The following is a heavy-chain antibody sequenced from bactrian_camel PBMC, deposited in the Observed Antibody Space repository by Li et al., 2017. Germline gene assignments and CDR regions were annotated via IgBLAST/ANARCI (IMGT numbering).Heavy chain of an antibody. CDR2: INYGGGTT. CDR1: GFTFSGYA. J-gene: IGHJ4*01. D-gene: IGHD1*01. V-gene: IGHV3S40*01. CDR3: AAAISDLPVDVVATLGHWSFSY. Sequence: VQLVESGGGLVQPEGSLRVSCAASGFTFSGYAMSWVRQAPGKGLEWVSSINYGGGTTAYADSVKGRFTVSRDNANNTVNLMMNNLEPEDTATYYCAAAISDLPVDVVATLGHWSFSYWGPGTQVTVS.